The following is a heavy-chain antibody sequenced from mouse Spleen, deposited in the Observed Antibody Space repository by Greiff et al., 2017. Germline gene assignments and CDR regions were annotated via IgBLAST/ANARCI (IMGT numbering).Heavy chain of an antibody. D-gene: IGHD4-1*01. CDR2: IYPGDGDT. J-gene: IGHJ3*01. V-gene: IGHV1-82*01. CDR3: ARSNWDGWFAY. CDR1: GYAFSSSW. Sequence: QVQLQQSGPELVKPGASVKISCKASGYAFSSSWMNWVKQRPGQGLEWIGRIYPGDGDTNYNGKFKGKATLTADKSSSTAYMQLSSLASVDSAVYFCARSNWDGWFAYWGQGTLVTVSA.